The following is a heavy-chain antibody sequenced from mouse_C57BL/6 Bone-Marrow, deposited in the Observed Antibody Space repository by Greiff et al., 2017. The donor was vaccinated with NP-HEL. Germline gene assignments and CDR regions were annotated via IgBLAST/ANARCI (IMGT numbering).Heavy chain of an antibody. CDR3: AKSSDGYYGYFDV. J-gene: IGHJ1*03. D-gene: IGHD2-3*01. CDR1: GFSLTSYG. Sequence: VQLQQSGPGLVQPSQSLSITCTVSGFSLTSYGVHWVRQSPGKGLEWLGVIWRGGSTDYNAAFMSRLSITKDNSKSQVFFKMNSLQADDTAIYYCAKSSDGYYGYFDVWGTGTTVTVSS. CDR2: IWRGGST. V-gene: IGHV2-5*01.